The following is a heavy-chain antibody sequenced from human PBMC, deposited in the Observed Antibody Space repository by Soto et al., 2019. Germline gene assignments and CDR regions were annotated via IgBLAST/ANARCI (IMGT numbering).Heavy chain of an antibody. CDR3: AKDPWVATTYYFDY. Sequence: PGGSLRLSCAASGFTFSSYAMHWVRQAPGKGLEYVSAISSNGGSTYYADSVKGRFTISRDNSKNTLYLQMSSLRAEDTAVYYCAKDPWVATTYYFDYWGQGTLVTVSS. CDR2: ISSNGGST. D-gene: IGHD5-12*01. V-gene: IGHV3-64D*06. CDR1: GFTFSSYA. J-gene: IGHJ4*02.